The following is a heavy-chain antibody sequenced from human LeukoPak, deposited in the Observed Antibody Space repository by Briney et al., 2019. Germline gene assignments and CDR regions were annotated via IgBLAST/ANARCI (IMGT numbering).Heavy chain of an antibody. J-gene: IGHJ3*02. CDR2: INPSGGST. Sequence: ASVKVSCKASGYTFTSYYMHWVRQAPGQGLEWMGIINPSGGSTSYAQKFQGRVTMTRDTSASTVYMGLSSLRSEDTAVYYCARVVQGGAFDIWGQGTMVTVSS. D-gene: IGHD3-10*02. CDR1: GYTFTSYY. CDR3: ARVVQGGAFDI. V-gene: IGHV1-46*01.